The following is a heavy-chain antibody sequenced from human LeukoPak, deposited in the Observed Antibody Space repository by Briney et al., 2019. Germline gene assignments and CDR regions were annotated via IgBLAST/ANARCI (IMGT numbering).Heavy chain of an antibody. D-gene: IGHD3-3*01. V-gene: IGHV3-74*01. Sequence: PGGSLRLSCAASGFTFSSYWMHWVRHAPGKGLVWVSRINSDGSSTIYADSVKGRFTISRDNAKNTLYLQMNSLRAEDTAVYYCARDGYYDFFYYMDVWGKGTTVTVSS. CDR1: GFTFSSYW. J-gene: IGHJ6*03. CDR2: INSDGSST. CDR3: ARDGYYDFFYYMDV.